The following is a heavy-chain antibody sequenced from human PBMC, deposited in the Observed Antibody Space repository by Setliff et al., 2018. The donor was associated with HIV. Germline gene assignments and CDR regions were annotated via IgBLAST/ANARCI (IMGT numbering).Heavy chain of an antibody. V-gene: IGHV4-34*01. J-gene: IGHJ4*02. Sequence: SETLSLTCAVYGGSFSGYSWTWIRQAPGKGLEWVGYIYYNGNAYYNPSLKSRVTISVDRSKNQFSLRLTSVTAADTAVYFCARVETTVTSRLDYWGQGTLVTV. CDR2: IYYNGNA. D-gene: IGHD4-17*01. CDR3: ARVETTVTSRLDY. CDR1: GGSFSGYS.